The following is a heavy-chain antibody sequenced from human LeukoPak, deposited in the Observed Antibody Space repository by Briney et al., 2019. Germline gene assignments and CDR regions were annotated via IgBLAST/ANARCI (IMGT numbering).Heavy chain of an antibody. CDR1: GGTFSSYA. D-gene: IGHD3-22*01. V-gene: IGHV1-69*04. CDR2: IIPILGIA. Sequence: GASVKVSCKASGGTFSSYAISWVRQAPGQGLEWMGRIIPILGIANYAQKFQGRVTITADKSTSTAYMELSSLRSEDTAVYYCAREGLDSSGLLRGIFDYWGQGTLVTVSS. J-gene: IGHJ4*02. CDR3: AREGLDSSGLLRGIFDY.